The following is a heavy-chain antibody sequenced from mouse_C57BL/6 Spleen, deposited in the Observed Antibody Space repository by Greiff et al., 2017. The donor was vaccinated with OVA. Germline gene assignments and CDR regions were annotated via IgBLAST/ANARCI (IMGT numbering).Heavy chain of an antibody. CDR1: GYAFTNYL. D-gene: IGHD2-5*01. Sequence: QVQLQQSGAELVRPGTSVKVSCKASGYAFTNYLIEWVKQRPGQGLEWIGVINTGSGGTNYNEKFKGKATLTADKSSSTAYMQLSSLTSEDSAVYFCARADSNHGYCDVWGTVTTVTVSS. J-gene: IGHJ1*03. CDR3: ARADSNHGYCDV. V-gene: IGHV1-54*01. CDR2: INTGSGGT.